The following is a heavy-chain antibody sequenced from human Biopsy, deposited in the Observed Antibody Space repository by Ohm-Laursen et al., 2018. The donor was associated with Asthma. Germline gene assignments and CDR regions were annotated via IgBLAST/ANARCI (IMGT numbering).Heavy chain of an antibody. V-gene: IGHV1-24*01. CDR3: ASDFPKDYVRYNFQF. D-gene: IGHD4-17*01. Sequence: GPSVKVSCKISGYSLTDLSIHWVRQAPGQGLEWMGGHDHEEGGTVNARRFQGRVTMTEDTSTDTAYMELSSLSSDDTAVYYCASDFPKDYVRYNFQFWGQGTLVTVSS. CDR1: GYSLTDLS. CDR2: HDHEEGGT. J-gene: IGHJ4*02.